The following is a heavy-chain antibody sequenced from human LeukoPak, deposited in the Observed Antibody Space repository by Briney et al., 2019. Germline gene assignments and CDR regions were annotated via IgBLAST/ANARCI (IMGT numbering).Heavy chain of an antibody. Sequence: GESLKISCKGSGYSFTSYWIGWVRQMPGKGLEWMGIIYPGDSDTRYSPSFQGQVTISADKSISTAYLQWSSLKASDTAMYYCARTVPAAIYDYYYYYIDVWGKGTTVTVSS. V-gene: IGHV5-51*01. CDR1: GYSFTSYW. J-gene: IGHJ6*03. D-gene: IGHD2-2*02. CDR3: ARTVPAAIYDYYYYYIDV. CDR2: IYPGDSDT.